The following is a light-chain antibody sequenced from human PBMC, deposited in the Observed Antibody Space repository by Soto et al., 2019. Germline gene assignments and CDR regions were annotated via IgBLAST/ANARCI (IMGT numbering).Light chain of an antibody. Sequence: EIVLTQAPGTLSLSPGERATLSCRSSQSVSSIYVSWYQQNPGQHNGLRSDGVSRRATGIPDRCSGSGSGTDCTRTISRLETEDVAVYYCQQYGSSPITFGQGTRLEIK. CDR2: GVS. J-gene: IGKJ5*01. CDR1: QSVSSIY. CDR3: QQYGSSPIT. V-gene: IGKV3-20*01.